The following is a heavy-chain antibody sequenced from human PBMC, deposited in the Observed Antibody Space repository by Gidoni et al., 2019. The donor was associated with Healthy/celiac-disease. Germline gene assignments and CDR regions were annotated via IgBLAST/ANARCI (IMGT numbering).Heavy chain of an antibody. CDR1: GYSFTSYW. CDR3: ARPSEDIVVVPARYYYYGMDV. Sequence: EVQLVQSGAEVKKPGESLRISCKGSGYSFTSYWISWVRQMPGKGLEWMGRIDPSDSYTNYSPSFQGHVTISADKSISTAYLQWSSLKASDTAMYYCARPSEDIVVVPARYYYYGMDVWGQGTTVTVSS. J-gene: IGHJ6*02. CDR2: IDPSDSYT. D-gene: IGHD2-2*01. V-gene: IGHV5-10-1*03.